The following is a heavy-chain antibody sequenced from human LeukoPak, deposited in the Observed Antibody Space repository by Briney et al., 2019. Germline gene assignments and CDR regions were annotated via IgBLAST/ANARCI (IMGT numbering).Heavy chain of an antibody. V-gene: IGHV1-18*01. CDR3: ARGGDNYMDV. CDR1: GYIFTSYG. CDR2: FRAYNGDT. J-gene: IGHJ6*03. Sequence: ASVKVSCKASGYIFTSYGISWVRQAPGQGLEWMGWFRAYNGDTNYAQKLQGRVTMTTDTSTSTAYMELRSLRSDDAAVYYCARGGDNYMDVWGKGTTVIVSS. D-gene: IGHD3-16*01.